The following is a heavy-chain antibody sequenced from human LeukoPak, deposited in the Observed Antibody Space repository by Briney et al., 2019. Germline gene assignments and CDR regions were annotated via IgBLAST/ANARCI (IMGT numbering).Heavy chain of an antibody. Sequence: KPSETLSLTCAVYGGSFSGYYWSWIHQPPGKGLEWIGEINHSGSTNYNPSLKSRVTISVDTSKNQFSLKLSSVTAADTAVYYCARGRGYYYDSSGSAPDYWGQGTLVTVSS. CDR2: INHSGST. CDR1: GGSFSGYY. J-gene: IGHJ4*02. V-gene: IGHV4-34*01. CDR3: ARGRGYYYDSSGSAPDY. D-gene: IGHD3-22*01.